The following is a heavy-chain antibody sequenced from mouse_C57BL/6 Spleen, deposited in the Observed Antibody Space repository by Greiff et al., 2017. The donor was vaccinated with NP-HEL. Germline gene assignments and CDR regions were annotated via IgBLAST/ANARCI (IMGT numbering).Heavy chain of an antibody. D-gene: IGHD2-3*01. CDR2: IDPENGDT. J-gene: IGHJ2*01. Sequence: VQLKESGAELVRPGASVKLSCTASGFNIKDDYMHWVKQRPEQGLEWIGWIDPENGDTEYASKFQGKATITADTYSTTAYLQISSLTPAATAVYYFTTHRDGYPYYFDYWGQGTTLTVSS. V-gene: IGHV14-4*01. CDR1: GFNIKDDY. CDR3: TTHRDGYPYYFDY.